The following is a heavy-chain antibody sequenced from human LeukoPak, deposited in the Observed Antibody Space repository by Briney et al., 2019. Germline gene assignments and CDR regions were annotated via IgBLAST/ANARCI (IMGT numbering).Heavy chain of an antibody. CDR3: ARFDYGGNSGADY. Sequence: TSETLSLTCTVSGGSIRSGDYYWSWIRQPPGKGLEWIGYIYHSGNTYYNPSLKSRVTISVDTSKNQFSLKVSSVAAADTAVYYCARFDYGGNSGADYWGQGTLVTVSS. V-gene: IGHV4-30-4*08. CDR2: IYHSGNT. D-gene: IGHD4-23*01. J-gene: IGHJ4*02. CDR1: GGSIRSGDYY.